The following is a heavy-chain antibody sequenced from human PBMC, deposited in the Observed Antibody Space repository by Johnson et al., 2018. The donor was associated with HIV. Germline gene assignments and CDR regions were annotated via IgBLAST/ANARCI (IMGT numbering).Heavy chain of an antibody. CDR1: GFALSNYW. CDR3: AKDLGDAVGDTHDAFDI. CDR2: ISGSGGST. Sequence: VQLVESGGGVVQPGRSLRLSCAASGFALSNYWMSWVRQAPGKGLEWVSAISGSGGSTYYADSVKGRFTISRDNSKNTLYLQMNSLRAEDTALYYCAKDLGDAVGDTHDAFDIWGQGTLVTVSS. D-gene: IGHD1-26*01. V-gene: IGHV3-23*04. J-gene: IGHJ3*02.